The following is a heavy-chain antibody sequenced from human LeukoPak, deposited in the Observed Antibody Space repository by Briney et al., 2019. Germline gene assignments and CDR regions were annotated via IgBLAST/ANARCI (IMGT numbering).Heavy chain of an antibody. V-gene: IGHV1-18*01. D-gene: IGHD3-10*01. CDR3: ARAGARGYGSGSYTLVYYYYYGMDV. CDR1: GYAFTSYG. Sequence: ASVKVSCKASGYAFTSYGISWERQAPGQGLEWMGWISAYNGNTNYAQKLQGRVTMTTDTSTSTAYMELRSLRSDDTAVYYCARAGARGYGSGSYTLVYYYYYGMDVWGQGTTVTVSS. CDR2: ISAYNGNT. J-gene: IGHJ6*02.